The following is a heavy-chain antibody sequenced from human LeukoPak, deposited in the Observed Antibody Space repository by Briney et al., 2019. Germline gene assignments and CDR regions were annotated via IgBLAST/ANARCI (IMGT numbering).Heavy chain of an antibody. CDR1: GFSVSSYA. D-gene: IGHD3-9*01. V-gene: IGHV3-23*01. J-gene: IGHJ4*02. CDR2: ISGSGIST. Sequence: GGSLRLSCAASGFSVSSYAISWVRQAPGKGLEWVSGISGSGISTHYADSVKGRFTISRDKSKNTLYLQMNSLRVEDTAVYYCARAQYSDLLTGPSDYWGQGTLVTVSS. CDR3: ARAQYSDLLTGPSDY.